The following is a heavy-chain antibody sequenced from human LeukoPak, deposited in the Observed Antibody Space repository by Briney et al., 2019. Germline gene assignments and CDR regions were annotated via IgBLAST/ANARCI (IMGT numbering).Heavy chain of an antibody. V-gene: IGHV4-59*01. CDR2: VQYSGNT. D-gene: IGHD1-26*01. CDR3: ARGINVGATSY. J-gene: IGHJ4*02. CDR1: GGSISSYY. Sequence: SETLSLTCTVSGGSISSYYWSWVRQSPGKGLEWIGCVQYSGNTKYNPLFKSRVTISVDTSKNQFSLRLSSVTTADTAMYFCARGINVGATSYWGQGTLVTVSA.